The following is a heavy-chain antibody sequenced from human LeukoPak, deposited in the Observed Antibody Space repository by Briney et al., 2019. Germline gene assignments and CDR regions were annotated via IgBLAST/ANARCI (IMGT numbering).Heavy chain of an antibody. CDR2: ISGSGGST. CDR3: AKAYYGYNDGYLDY. V-gene: IGHV3-23*01. Sequence: QPGGSLRLSCAASGFNFSSYAMSWVRQAPGKGLEGVSAISGSGGSTYYADSVKGRFTISRDNSKNTLYLQMNSLRAEDTAVYYCAKAYYGYNDGYLDYWGQGTLVSVSS. D-gene: IGHD5-24*01. CDR1: GFNFSSYA. J-gene: IGHJ4*02.